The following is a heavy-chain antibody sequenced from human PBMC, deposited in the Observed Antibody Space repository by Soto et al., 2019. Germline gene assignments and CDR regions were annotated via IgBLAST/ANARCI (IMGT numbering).Heavy chain of an antibody. D-gene: IGHD2-2*01. CDR1: GFTFSSYA. CDR3: AKPTGYQQRKTWFDP. CDR2: ISGSGGST. V-gene: IGHV3-23*01. Sequence: EVQLLESGGGLVQPGGSLRLSCAASGFTFSSYAMSWVRQAPGKGLEWVSAISGSGGSTYYADSVKGRFTISRDNSKKPMYLQMNSLRAEDTAVYYCAKPTGYQQRKTWFDPWGQGTLVTVSS. J-gene: IGHJ5*02.